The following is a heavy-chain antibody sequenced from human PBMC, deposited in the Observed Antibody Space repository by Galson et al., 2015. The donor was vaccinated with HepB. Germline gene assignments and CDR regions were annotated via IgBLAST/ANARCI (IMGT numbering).Heavy chain of an antibody. V-gene: IGHV3-15*01. CDR1: GFTFTSAW. Sequence: SLRLSCAASGFTFTSAWMSWVRQAPGKGLEWVGRIKSKIDGGTTDYAAPVKGRFTISRDDSKNTLYLLMNSLKTEDTAVYYCTTSPSSGYGGNSWGQGTLVTVSS. D-gene: IGHD4-23*01. J-gene: IGHJ4*02. CDR2: IKSKIDGGTT. CDR3: TTSPSSGYGGNS.